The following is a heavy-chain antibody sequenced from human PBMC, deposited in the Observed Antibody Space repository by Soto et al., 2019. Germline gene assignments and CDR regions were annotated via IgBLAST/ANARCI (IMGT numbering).Heavy chain of an antibody. CDR2: ISSSSSYI. Sequence: GGSLRLSCAASGFTFGSYSMNWVRQAPGKGLEWVSSISSSSSYIYYADSVKGRFTISRDNAKSSLYLQMNSLRAEDTAVYYCARDRWYYDSTGGSYYYYYGMDVWGQGTTVTVSS. V-gene: IGHV3-21*01. J-gene: IGHJ6*02. D-gene: IGHD3-22*01. CDR1: GFTFGSYS. CDR3: ARDRWYYDSTGGSYYYYYGMDV.